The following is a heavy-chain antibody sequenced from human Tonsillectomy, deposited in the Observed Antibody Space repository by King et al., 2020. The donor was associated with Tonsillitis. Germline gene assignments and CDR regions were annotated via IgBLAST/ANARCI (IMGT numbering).Heavy chain of an antibody. CDR2: INHSGST. J-gene: IGHJ6*03. CDR3: ARYLPNTLVPAAASYYYYYRDV. Sequence: HVQLQQWGAGLLKPSETLSLTCAVYGGSFSGYYWSWIRQPPGKGLEWIGEINHSGSTNYNPSLKSRVTISVDTSKNQFSLKLSSVTAADTAVYYCARYLPNTLVPAAASYYYYYRDVWGKGTTVTVSS. CDR1: GGSFSGYY. D-gene: IGHD2-2*01. V-gene: IGHV4-34*01.